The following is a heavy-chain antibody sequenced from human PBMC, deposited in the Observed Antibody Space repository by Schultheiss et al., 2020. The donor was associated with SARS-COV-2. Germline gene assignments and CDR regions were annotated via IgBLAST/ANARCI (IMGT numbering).Heavy chain of an antibody. D-gene: IGHD5-24*01. CDR1: GYTFTSYA. CDR2: INAGTGNT. Sequence: ASVKVSCKASGYTFTSYAVNWVRQAPGQRLEWMGWINAGTGNTKYALKFQGRVTITADESTSTAYMELSSLRSEDTAVYYCARGGDGYNYWFDPWGQGTLGTVSS. V-gene: IGHV1-3*01. CDR3: ARGGDGYNYWFDP. J-gene: IGHJ5*02.